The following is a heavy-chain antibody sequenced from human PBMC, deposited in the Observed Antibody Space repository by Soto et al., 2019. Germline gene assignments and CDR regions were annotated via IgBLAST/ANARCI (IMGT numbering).Heavy chain of an antibody. V-gene: IGHV6-1*01. CDR1: GDSVSSNSAA. CDR3: ARAPRLWFGELSLDY. Sequence: QSQTLSLTCAISGDSVSSNSAAWNWIRQSPSRGLEWLGRTYYRSKWYNDYAVSVKSRITINPDTSKNQFSLQLNSVTPEDTAVYYCARAPRLWFGELSLDYWGQGTLVTVSS. J-gene: IGHJ4*02. CDR2: TYYRSKWYN. D-gene: IGHD3-10*01.